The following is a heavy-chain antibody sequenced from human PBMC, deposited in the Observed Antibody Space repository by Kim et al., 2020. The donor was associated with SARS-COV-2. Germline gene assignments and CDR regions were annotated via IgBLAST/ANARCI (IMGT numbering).Heavy chain of an antibody. D-gene: IGHD3-16*01. CDR2: IYYSGST. V-gene: IGHV4-39*01. CDR3: ARHVGGSYYFDY. CDR1: GGSINSDRYY. Sequence: SETLSLTCTVSGGSINSDRYYWGWIRQPPGKGLEWIGSIYYSGSTNYNPSLKSRVTVSVDTSKNQISLKLNSLTAADTAVFYCARHVGGSYYFDYWGQGALVTVSS. J-gene: IGHJ4*02.